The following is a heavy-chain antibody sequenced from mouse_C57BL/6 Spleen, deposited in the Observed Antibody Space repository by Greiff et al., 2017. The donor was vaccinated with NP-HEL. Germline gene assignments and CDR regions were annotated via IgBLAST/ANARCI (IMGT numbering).Heavy chain of an antibody. J-gene: IGHJ3*01. V-gene: IGHV1-72*01. D-gene: IGHD2-1*01. CDR2: IDPNSGGT. CDR1: GYTFTSYW. CDR3: AGSFYGNYVGFAY. Sequence: KQSCKASGYTFTSYWMHWVKQRPGRGLEWIGRIDPNSGGTKYNEKFKSKATLTVDKPSSTAYMQLSSLTSEDSAVYYCAGSFYGNYVGFAYWGQGTLVTVSA.